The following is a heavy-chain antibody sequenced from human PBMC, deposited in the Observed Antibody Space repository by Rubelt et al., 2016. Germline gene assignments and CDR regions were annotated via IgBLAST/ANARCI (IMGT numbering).Heavy chain of an antibody. CDR2: IYSSGRISA. D-gene: IGHD3-22*01. Sequence: PSETLSLTCTVSGGSISSYYWSWIRQPPGKGLEWIGYIYSSGRISANYKSSLKSRVTISLDTPKNQFSLMLRSVTAADTAVYYCSRHYYGGAVHAFNIWGQGTLVTVSS. CDR3: SRHYYGGAVHAFNI. V-gene: IGHV4-59*08. CDR1: GGSISSYY. J-gene: IGHJ3*02.